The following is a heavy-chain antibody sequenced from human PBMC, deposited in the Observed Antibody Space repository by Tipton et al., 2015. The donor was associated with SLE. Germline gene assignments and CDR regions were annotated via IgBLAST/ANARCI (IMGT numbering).Heavy chain of an antibody. J-gene: IGHJ5*02. V-gene: IGHV4-38-2*02. CDR2: IFYTGST. CDR3: ARRGSTIGHWCDP. Sequence: TLSLTCTVSGYSISSGYFWGWFRQPPGKGLEWIGSIFYTGSTYYNPSLKSRVTISADTSKSQFSLKLSSVTAADTAFYYCARRGSTIGHWCDPWGQGTLVTVSS. CDR1: GYSISSGYF. D-gene: IGHD2-2*01.